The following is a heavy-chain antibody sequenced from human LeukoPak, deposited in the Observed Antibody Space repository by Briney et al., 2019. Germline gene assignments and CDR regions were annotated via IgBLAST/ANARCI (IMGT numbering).Heavy chain of an antibody. V-gene: IGHV3-74*01. J-gene: IGHJ5*02. CDR2: INSDGSST. CDR1: GFTFSSYW. Sequence: GGSLRLSCAASGFTFSSYWMHWVRQAPGKGLVWVSRINSDGSSTSYAVSVKGRFTISRDNAKNSLYLQMNSLRAEDTAVYYCTSRQPYCDFCNGYSGTNWFHPWGQGTLVTVSS. CDR3: TSRQPYCDFCNGYSGTNWFHP. D-gene: IGHD3-3*01.